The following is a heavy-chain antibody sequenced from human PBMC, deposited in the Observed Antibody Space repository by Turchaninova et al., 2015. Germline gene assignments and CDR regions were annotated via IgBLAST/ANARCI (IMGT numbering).Heavy chain of an antibody. CDR2: INHSGST. J-gene: IGHJ4*02. CDR1: GGSFSGYY. D-gene: IGHD6-6*01. Sequence: QVQLQQWGAGLLKPSESLSLTCAGYGGSFSGYYWNWIRQPPGKGLEGVGEINHSGSTNYNPSLKSRVTISVDTSKNQFALKLRSVTAADTAVYYCARGYSSSSYYFDYWGQGTLVTVSS. V-gene: IGHV4-34*01. CDR3: ARGYSSSSYYFDY.